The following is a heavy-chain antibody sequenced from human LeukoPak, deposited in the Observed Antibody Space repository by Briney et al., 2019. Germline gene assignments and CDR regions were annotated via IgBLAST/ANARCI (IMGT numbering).Heavy chain of an antibody. D-gene: IGHD6-6*01. V-gene: IGHV1-69*01. CDR2: IIPIFGTA. Sequence: SSVKVSCKASGGTFSSYAISWVRQAPGQGLEWMGGIIPIFGTANYAQKFQGRVTITAEESTSTAYMELSSLRSEDTAVYYCARTSSIAAYWFDPWGQGTLVTVSS. CDR1: GGTFSSYA. J-gene: IGHJ5*02. CDR3: ARTSSIAAYWFDP.